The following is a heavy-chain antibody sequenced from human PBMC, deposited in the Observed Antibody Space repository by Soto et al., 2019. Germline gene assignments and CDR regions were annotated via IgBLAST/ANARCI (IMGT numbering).Heavy chain of an antibody. CDR2: ISGSGGST. CDR1: GFTFSSYA. CDR3: AKAQETYDFLSGSVQYGMDV. V-gene: IGHV3-23*01. D-gene: IGHD3-3*01. J-gene: IGHJ6*02. Sequence: GGSLRLSCAASGFTFSSYAMSWVRQAPGKGLEWVSAISGSGGSTYYADYVKGRFTISRDNSKNTLYLQMNSLRAEDTAVYYCAKAQETYDFLSGSVQYGMDVWGQGTTVTVSS.